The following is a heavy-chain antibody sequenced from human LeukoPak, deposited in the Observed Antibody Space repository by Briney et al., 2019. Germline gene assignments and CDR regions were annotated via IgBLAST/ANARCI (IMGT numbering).Heavy chain of an antibody. V-gene: IGHV3-48*01. Sequence: PGGSLRLSCAASGFTFSSYSMNWVRQAPGKGLEWVSYISSSSSTIYYADSVKGRFTISRDNAKNSLYLQMNSLRAEDTAVYYCATQDPDIVVVPAANHYWGQGTLVTVSS. CDR3: ATQDPDIVVVPAANHY. J-gene: IGHJ4*02. CDR2: ISSSSSTI. CDR1: GFTFSSYS. D-gene: IGHD2-2*01.